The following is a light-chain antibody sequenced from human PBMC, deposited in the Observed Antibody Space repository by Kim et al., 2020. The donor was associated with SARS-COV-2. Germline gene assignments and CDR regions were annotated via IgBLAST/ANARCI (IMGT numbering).Light chain of an antibody. CDR2: LAS. V-gene: IGKV1-5*03. Sequence: DIQMTQSPSTLSASVGDRVTITCRASESIGNWLAWYQQKPGKAPKLLIYLASTLESGVPSGFRGSGSGTEFTLTITSLQPDDFATYYCQHYIRFPYTFGQGTKLEI. CDR1: ESIGNW. J-gene: IGKJ2*01. CDR3: QHYIRFPYT.